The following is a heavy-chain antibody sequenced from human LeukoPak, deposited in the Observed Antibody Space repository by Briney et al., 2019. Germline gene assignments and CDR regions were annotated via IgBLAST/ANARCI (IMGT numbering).Heavy chain of an antibody. J-gene: IGHJ6*03. CDR2: IYTSGST. CDR1: GGSISSYY. CDR3: ARDAEYCSSTSCYRYYYYMDV. V-gene: IGHV4-4*08. D-gene: IGHD2-2*02. Sequence: SETLSLTCTVSGGSISSYYWSWIRQPPGKGLEWIGCIYTSGSTNYNPSLKSRVTISVDTSKNQFSLKLSSVTAADTAVYYCARDAEYCSSTSCYRYYYYMDVWGKGTTVAVSS.